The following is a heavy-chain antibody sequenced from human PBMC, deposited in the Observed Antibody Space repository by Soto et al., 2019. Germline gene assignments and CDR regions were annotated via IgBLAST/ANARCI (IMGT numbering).Heavy chain of an antibody. CDR1: GFTFDDYA. D-gene: IGHD6-19*01. CDR2: ISWNSGSI. CDR3: AKDQGIAVAGYFDY. J-gene: IGHJ4*02. V-gene: IGHV3-9*01. Sequence: DVQLVESGGGLVQPGRSLRLSCAASGFTFDDYAMHWVRQAPGKGLEWVSGISWNSGSIGYADSVKGRFTISRDNAKNSLYLQMNSLRAEDTALYYCAKDQGIAVAGYFDYWGQGTLVTVSS.